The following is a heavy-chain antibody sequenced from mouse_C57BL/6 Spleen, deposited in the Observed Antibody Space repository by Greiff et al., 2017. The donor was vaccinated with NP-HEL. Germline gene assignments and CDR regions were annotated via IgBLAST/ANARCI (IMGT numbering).Heavy chain of an antibody. Sequence: EVQLVESGGGLVKPGGSLKLSCAASGFTFSSYAMSWVRQTPEKRLEWVATISDGGSYTYYPDNVKGRVTISRDNAKNNLYLQMSHLKSEDTAMYYCARVYSNPAWFAYWGQGTLVTVSA. CDR1: GFTFSSYA. D-gene: IGHD2-5*01. V-gene: IGHV5-4*01. J-gene: IGHJ3*01. CDR2: ISDGGSYT. CDR3: ARVYSNPAWFAY.